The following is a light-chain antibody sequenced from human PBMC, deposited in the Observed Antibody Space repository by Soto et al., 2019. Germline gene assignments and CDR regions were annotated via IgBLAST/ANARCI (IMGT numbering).Light chain of an antibody. V-gene: IGKV3-15*01. Sequence: EIVMTQSPATLSVSPGERATLSCRASQSVSSNLAWYQLKPGQAPRLLIYDASTRATGIPARFSGSGSGTEFTLTISSLQSEDFAVYYCQQYNNWPVTFGPATKVDIK. CDR1: QSVSSN. CDR3: QQYNNWPVT. J-gene: IGKJ3*01. CDR2: DAS.